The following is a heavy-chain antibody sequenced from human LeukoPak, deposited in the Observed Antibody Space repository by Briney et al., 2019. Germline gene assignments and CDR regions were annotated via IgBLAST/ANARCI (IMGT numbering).Heavy chain of an antibody. V-gene: IGHV3-48*01. J-gene: IGHJ4*02. CDR1: GFTFSDYN. Sequence: PGGSLRLSCAASGFTFSDYNMIWVRQAPGKGLEWLSYISGSGTSGNFVYYAGSVKGRFIISRDNARHSLDLQMNSVRAEDTAVYYCARGSYESRGYYSGAGARAGFWGQGTVVTVSS. CDR3: ARGSYESRGYYSGAGARAGF. D-gene: IGHD3-22*01. CDR2: ISGSGTSGNFV.